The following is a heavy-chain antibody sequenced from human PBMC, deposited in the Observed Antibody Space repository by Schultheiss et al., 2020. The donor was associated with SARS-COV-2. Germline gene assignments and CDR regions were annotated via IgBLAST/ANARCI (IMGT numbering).Heavy chain of an antibody. CDR3: ARDPALPTYYYGMDV. CDR2: ISGSGGST. D-gene: IGHD1-26*01. V-gene: IGHV3-21*04. Sequence: GGSLRLSCAASGFTFSSYGMHWVRQAPGKGLEWVSAISGSGGSTYYADSVKGRFTISRDNAKNSLYLQMNSLRAEDTAVYYCARDPALPTYYYGMDVWGQGTTVTVSS. J-gene: IGHJ6*02. CDR1: GFTFSSYG.